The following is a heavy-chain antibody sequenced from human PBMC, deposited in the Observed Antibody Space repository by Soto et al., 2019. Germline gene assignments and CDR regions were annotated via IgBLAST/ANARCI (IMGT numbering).Heavy chain of an antibody. CDR3: ARGGVVVPAAPYGMDV. D-gene: IGHD2-2*01. J-gene: IGHJ6*02. CDR2: IIPIFGTA. Sequence: SVKVSCKASGGTFSSYAISWVRQAPGQGLEWMGGIIPIFGTANYAQKFQGRVTITADESTSTAYMELSSLRSEDTAVYYCARGGVVVPAAPYGMDVWGQGTTVTVSS. V-gene: IGHV1-69*13. CDR1: GGTFSSYA.